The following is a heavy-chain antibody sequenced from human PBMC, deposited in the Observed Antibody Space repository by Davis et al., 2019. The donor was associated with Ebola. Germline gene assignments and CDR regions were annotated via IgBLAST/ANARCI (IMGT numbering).Heavy chain of an antibody. CDR3: ARAQWLADFDY. V-gene: IGHV3-30*04. Sequence: GESLKISCAASGFTFSSYAMHWVRQAPGKGLEWVAVISYDGSNKYYADSVKGRFTISRDNSKNTLYLQMNSLRAEDTAVYYCARAQWLADFDYWGQGTLVTVSS. CDR1: GFTFSSYA. D-gene: IGHD6-19*01. CDR2: ISYDGSNK. J-gene: IGHJ4*02.